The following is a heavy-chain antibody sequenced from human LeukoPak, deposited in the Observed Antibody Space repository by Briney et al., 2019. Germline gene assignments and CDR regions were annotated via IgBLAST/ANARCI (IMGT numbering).Heavy chain of an antibody. CDR3: ATVGQQLVLEVSAEAYYYYMDV. V-gene: IGHV1-24*01. CDR2: FDPEDGEI. D-gene: IGHD6-13*01. Sequence: ASVKVSCKVSGYTLTELSMHWVRQAPGKGLEWMGGFDPEDGEIIYAQKFQGRVTMTEDTSTDTAYMELSSLRSEDTAVYYCATVGQQLVLEVSAEAYYYYMDVWGKGTTVTVSS. CDR1: GYTLTELS. J-gene: IGHJ6*03.